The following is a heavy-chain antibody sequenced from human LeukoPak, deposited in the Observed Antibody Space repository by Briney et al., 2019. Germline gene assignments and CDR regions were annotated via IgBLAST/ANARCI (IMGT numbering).Heavy chain of an antibody. D-gene: IGHD4-23*01. CDR2: ISYDGSIK. CDR3: VRGRDGGGSPGSLDY. CDR1: GFTVSSNY. J-gene: IGHJ4*02. V-gene: IGHV3-30-3*01. Sequence: QPGGSLRLSCAASGFTVSSNYMSWVRQAPGKGLEWVVVISYDGSIKYYADSAKGRFTISRDNSKNTLYLQMNSLRVEDTAVFYCVRGRDGGGSPGSLDYWGQGTLVTVSS.